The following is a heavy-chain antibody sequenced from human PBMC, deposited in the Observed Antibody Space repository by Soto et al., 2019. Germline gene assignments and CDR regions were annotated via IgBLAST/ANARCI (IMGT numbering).Heavy chain of an antibody. CDR2: IYYSGST. CDR3: ATRAADYDFWSGYYSYYYYMDV. CDR1: YGTISNYC. D-gene: IGHD3-3*01. Sequence: SLTQCLTWTVSYGTISNYCGRWIRQHPGKGLEWIGYIYYSGSTNYNPSLKSRVTISVDTSKNQFSLKLSSVTAADTAVYYCATRAADYDFWSGYYSYYYYMDVWGKGTTVTVSS. J-gene: IGHJ6*03. V-gene: IGHV4-59*08.